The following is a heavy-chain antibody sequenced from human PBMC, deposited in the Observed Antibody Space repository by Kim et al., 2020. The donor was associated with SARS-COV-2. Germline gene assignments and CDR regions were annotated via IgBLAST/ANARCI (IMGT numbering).Heavy chain of an antibody. V-gene: IGHV1-69*01. D-gene: IGHD1-26*01. CDR3: ARSSGSYLGDY. Sequence: ATYARKFQGRVTIPADESTSTAYMELSSLRSEDTAVYYCARSSGSYLGDYWGQGTLVTVSS. CDR2: A. J-gene: IGHJ4*02.